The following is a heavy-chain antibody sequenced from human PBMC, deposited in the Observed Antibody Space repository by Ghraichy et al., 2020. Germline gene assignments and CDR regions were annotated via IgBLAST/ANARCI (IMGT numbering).Heavy chain of an antibody. CDR1: GGSFSGYY. CDR3: ARGWVGPAYCGGDCYPFDY. D-gene: IGHD2-21*02. Sequence: SETLSLTCAVYGGSFSGYYWSWIRQPPGKGLEWIGEINHSGSTNYNPSLKSRVTISVDTSKNQFSLKLSSVTAADTAVYYCARGWVGPAYCGGDCYPFDYWGQGTLVTVSS. J-gene: IGHJ4*02. V-gene: IGHV4-34*01. CDR2: INHSGST.